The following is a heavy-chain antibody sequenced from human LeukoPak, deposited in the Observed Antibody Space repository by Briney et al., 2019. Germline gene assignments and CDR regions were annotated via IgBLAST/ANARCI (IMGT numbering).Heavy chain of an antibody. CDR3: VRELGAFDI. V-gene: IGHV3-74*01. J-gene: IGHJ3*02. CDR2: INGDGSST. Sequence: PGGSLRLSCAASGFTFNSHWMHWVRQAPGKGLLWVSGINGDGSSTSNEDSVNGRFTISRDNAKNMLYLQMNSLRAEDTAVYYCVRELGAFDIWGQGTMVTVSS. CDR1: GFTFNSHW.